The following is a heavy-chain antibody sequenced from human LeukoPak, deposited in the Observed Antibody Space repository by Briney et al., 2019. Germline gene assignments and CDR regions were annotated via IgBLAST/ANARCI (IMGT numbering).Heavy chain of an antibody. Sequence: PSETLSLTCTVSGGSISSHYWSWIRQPPGKGLEWIGFIYYSGSANYNPSLRSRVTMSVDTSKNQFSLKLTSVTAADTAVYYCARTGVVATSYFFDYWGQGILVTVSS. CDR1: GGSISSHY. D-gene: IGHD5-12*01. CDR2: IYYSGSA. CDR3: ARTGVVATSYFFDY. J-gene: IGHJ4*02. V-gene: IGHV4-59*11.